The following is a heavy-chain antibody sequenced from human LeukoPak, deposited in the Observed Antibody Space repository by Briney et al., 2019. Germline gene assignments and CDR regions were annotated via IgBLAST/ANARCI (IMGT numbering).Heavy chain of an antibody. Sequence: ASVKVSCKASGYTFTSYGISWVRQAPGQGLEWMGWISAYNGITNYAQKLQGRVTMTTDTSTSTAYMELRSLRSDDTAVYYCARDHIPAKEYSSSWYGNDYWGQGTLVTVSS. V-gene: IGHV1-18*01. CDR3: ARDHIPAKEYSSSWYGNDY. D-gene: IGHD6-13*01. CDR1: GYTFTSYG. CDR2: ISAYNGIT. J-gene: IGHJ4*02.